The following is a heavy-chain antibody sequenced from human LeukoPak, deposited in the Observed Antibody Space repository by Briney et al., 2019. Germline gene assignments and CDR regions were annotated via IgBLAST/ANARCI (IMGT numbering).Heavy chain of an antibody. Sequence: GRSLRLSCAASGFTFSSYAMHWVRQAPGKGLEWVAVISYDGSNKYYADSVKGRFTISRDNSKNTLYLQMNSLRAEDTAVYYCASRGAYSSGWYSDCWGQGTLVTVSS. D-gene: IGHD6-19*01. V-gene: IGHV3-30*04. CDR3: ASRGAYSSGWYSDC. CDR2: ISYDGSNK. J-gene: IGHJ4*02. CDR1: GFTFSSYA.